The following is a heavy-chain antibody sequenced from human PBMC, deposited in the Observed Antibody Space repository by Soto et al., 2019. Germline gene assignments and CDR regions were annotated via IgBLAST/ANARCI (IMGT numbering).Heavy chain of an antibody. CDR2: IYWDDDK. V-gene: IGHV2-5*02. Sequence: QITLKESGPTQVKPTQTLTLTCSFSGFSLSTGKVGVGWIRQPPGKALEWLALIYWDDDKRYSPSLKNRLTITKDTSKNRVVLTMTNMDPVDTATYYCAHRGVDTSMGLVWFDPWGQGTLVTVSS. J-gene: IGHJ5*02. CDR3: AHRGVDTSMGLVWFDP. D-gene: IGHD5-18*01. CDR1: GFSLSTGKVG.